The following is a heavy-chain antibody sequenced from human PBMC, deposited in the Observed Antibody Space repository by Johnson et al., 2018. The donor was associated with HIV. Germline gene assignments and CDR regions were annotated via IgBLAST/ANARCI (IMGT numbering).Heavy chain of an antibody. CDR2: INWNGGRT. Sequence: VQLVESGGGLVQPGGSLRLSCGASGFTFGDYGMSWVRQVPGKGLEWVSHINWNGGRTGYADSVKGRFTISRDNSKNTLYLQMNSLRAEDTAVYYCARDRGYSGSYFGAFDIWGQGTMVTVSS. CDR1: GFTFGDYG. V-gene: IGHV3-20*04. D-gene: IGHD1-26*01. CDR3: ARDRGYSGSYFGAFDI. J-gene: IGHJ3*02.